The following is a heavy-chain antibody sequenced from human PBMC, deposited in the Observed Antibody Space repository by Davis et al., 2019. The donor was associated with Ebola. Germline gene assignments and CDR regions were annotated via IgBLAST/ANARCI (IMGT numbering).Heavy chain of an antibody. D-gene: IGHD5-12*01. Sequence: MPSETLSLTCTVSGGSISSGGYYWSWIRQHPGKGLEWIGYIYYSGSTNYNPSLKSRVTISVDTSKNQFSLKLSSVTAADTAVYYCARLLRGYSGYDPPPGYFDYWGQGTLVTVSS. CDR1: GGSISSGGYY. J-gene: IGHJ4*02. CDR2: IYYSGST. V-gene: IGHV4-61*08. CDR3: ARLLRGYSGYDPPPGYFDY.